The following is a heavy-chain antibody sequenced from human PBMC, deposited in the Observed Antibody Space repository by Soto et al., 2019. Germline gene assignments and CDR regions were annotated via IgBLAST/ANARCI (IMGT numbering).Heavy chain of an antibody. Sequence: PSETLSLTCTVSGGSISGSSYYWGWIRQPPGKGLEWIGSIYYSGNTYYNPSLKSRVTISVDTSKNQFSLKLSSVTAADTAVYYFALGGYWVTTYYYYYGMDVWGQGTTVTVSS. CDR3: ALGGYWVTTYYYYYGMDV. J-gene: IGHJ6*02. CDR1: GGSISGSSYY. D-gene: IGHD3-22*01. CDR2: IYYSGNT. V-gene: IGHV4-39*01.